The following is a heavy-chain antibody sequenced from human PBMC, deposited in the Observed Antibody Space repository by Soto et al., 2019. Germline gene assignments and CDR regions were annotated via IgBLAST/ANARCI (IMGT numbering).Heavy chain of an antibody. CDR2: IYYSGST. D-gene: IGHD2-15*01. CDR3: ARHAFVVAATSPYYYCYYMDV. Sequence: SETLSLTCTVSGGSISSYYWSWIRQPPGKGLEWIGYIYYSGSTNYNPSLKSRVTISVDTSKNQFSLKLSSVTAADTAVYYCARHAFVVAATSPYYYCYYMDVWGKGTTVTVSS. CDR1: GGSISSYY. V-gene: IGHV4-59*08. J-gene: IGHJ6*03.